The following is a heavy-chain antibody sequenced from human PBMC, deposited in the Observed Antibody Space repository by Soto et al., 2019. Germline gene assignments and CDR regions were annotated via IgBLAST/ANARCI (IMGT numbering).Heavy chain of an antibody. J-gene: IGHJ1*01. Sequence: QVHLVESGGGVVQPGKSLRLSCAASGFTFSSSGMHWVRQTPGKGLEWVALIWYDGTKKYYGGSVKGRFSISRNDSKNAVYLELKRLRVQGSALYYCARGPGGSWILGSWGQGTLVTVSS. CDR1: GFTFSSSG. V-gene: IGHV3-33*01. CDR3: ARGPGGSWILGS. D-gene: IGHD6-25*01. CDR2: IWYDGTKK.